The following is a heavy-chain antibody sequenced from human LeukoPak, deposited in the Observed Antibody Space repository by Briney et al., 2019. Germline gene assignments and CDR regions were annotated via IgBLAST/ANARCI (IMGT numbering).Heavy chain of an antibody. V-gene: IGHV6-1*01. D-gene: IGHD2-15*01. J-gene: IGHJ5*02. Sequence: SQTLSLTCAISGDSVSSNSAAWNWLRQSPSRGLEWLGRTYYRSKWYNDYAVSVKSRITINPDTSKNQFSLQLSSVTPEDTAVYYCARVVGYCSGGSCYDNWFDPWGQGTLVTVSS. CDR2: TYYRSKWYN. CDR1: GDSVSSNSAA. CDR3: ARVVGYCSGGSCYDNWFDP.